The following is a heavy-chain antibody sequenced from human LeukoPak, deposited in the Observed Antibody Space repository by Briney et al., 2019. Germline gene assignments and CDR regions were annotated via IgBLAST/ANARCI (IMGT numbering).Heavy chain of an antibody. CDR2: IISYNGNT. D-gene: IGHD6-13*01. CDR1: GYTFTSYG. Sequence: GASVQFSSQASGYTFTSYGISWVRPAPGQGLEWMGWIISYNGNTNYAQKLQGRVTMTTDTSTSTAYMELRSLRSDDTAVYYCARDLPLYSSSWYGRYWGQGTLVTVSS. V-gene: IGHV1-18*01. CDR3: ARDLPLYSSSWYGRY. J-gene: IGHJ4*02.